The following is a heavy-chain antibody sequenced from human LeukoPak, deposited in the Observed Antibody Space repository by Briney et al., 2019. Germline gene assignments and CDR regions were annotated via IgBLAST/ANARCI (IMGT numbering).Heavy chain of an antibody. CDR1: GGSISSYY. D-gene: IGHD3-10*01. Sequence: PSETLSLTCTVSGGSISSYYWSWIRQPRGKGLEWIGYIYYSGSTNYNPSLKSRVTISVDTSKNQFSLKLSSVTAADTAVYYCARDGDSMVPVHYFDYWRQGTLVTVSS. V-gene: IGHV4-59*01. J-gene: IGHJ4*02. CDR3: ARDGDSMVPVHYFDY. CDR2: IYYSGST.